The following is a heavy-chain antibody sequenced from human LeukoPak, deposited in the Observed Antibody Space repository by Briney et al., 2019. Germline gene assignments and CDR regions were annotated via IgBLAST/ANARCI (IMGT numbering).Heavy chain of an antibody. CDR1: GYSISSGHY. CDR2: MYHSGST. Sequence: PSETLSLTCTVSGYSISSGHYWGWIRQPPGKGLEWIGSMYHSGSTYYNPPLKSRVTISEDTSKNQFSLKLRSVTAADTAVYYCARGRVSSSTWYSTYYYFFYMDFWGKGTTVTVSS. CDR3: ARGRVSSSTWYSTYYYFFYMDF. V-gene: IGHV4-38-2*02. J-gene: IGHJ6*03. D-gene: IGHD4-11*01.